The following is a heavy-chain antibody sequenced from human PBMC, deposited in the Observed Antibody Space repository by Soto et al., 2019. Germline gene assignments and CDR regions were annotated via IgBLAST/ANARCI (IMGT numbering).Heavy chain of an antibody. Sequence: SETLSLTCSIYSGSFSGYYWSWIRQPPGKGLEWIGEISQSGNTNYSPSPKSRVSISIDTSKKQLSLNLASVSAADTAVYYCARAPKVSGSSQTRPDFWGQGTLVTVSS. J-gene: IGHJ4*02. D-gene: IGHD6-6*01. CDR3: ARAPKVSGSSQTRPDF. CDR1: SGSFSGYY. CDR2: ISQSGNT. V-gene: IGHV4-34*01.